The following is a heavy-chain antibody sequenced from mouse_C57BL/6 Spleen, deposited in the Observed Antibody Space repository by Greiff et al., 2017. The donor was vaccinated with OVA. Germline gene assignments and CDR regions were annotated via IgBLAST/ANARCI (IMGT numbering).Heavy chain of an antibody. D-gene: IGHD1-1*01. CDR3: ARRNGSTLFDY. Sequence: QVQLQQSGAELVMPGASVKLSCKASGYTFTSYWMHWVKQRPGQGLEWIGEIDPSDSYTNYNQKFKGKSTLTVDKSSSTAYMQLSSLTSEDSAVYYCARRNGSTLFDYWGQGTTLTVSS. V-gene: IGHV1-69*01. J-gene: IGHJ2*01. CDR1: GYTFTSYW. CDR2: IDPSDSYT.